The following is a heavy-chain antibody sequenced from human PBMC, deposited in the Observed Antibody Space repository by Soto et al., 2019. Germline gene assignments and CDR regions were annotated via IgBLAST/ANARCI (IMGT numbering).Heavy chain of an antibody. CDR1: GDSVSSGSYY. CDR3: AKDSEYHLPDTYFNYGLDV. J-gene: IGHJ6*02. CDR2: VYYSGGA. V-gene: IGHV4-61*01. Sequence: SETLSLTCSVSGDSVSSGSYYWTWIRQPPGKGLEWIGYVYYSGGASYNPSLKSRVTISVHTSKNQFSLKLTSMTAADTAVYYCAKDSEYHLPDTYFNYGLDVWGQGTTVPV. D-gene: IGHD2-2*01.